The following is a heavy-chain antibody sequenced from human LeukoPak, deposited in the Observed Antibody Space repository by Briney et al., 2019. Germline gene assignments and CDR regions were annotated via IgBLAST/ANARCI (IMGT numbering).Heavy chain of an antibody. V-gene: IGHV4-38-2*01. Sequence: SETLSLTCAVSGYSISSGYYWGWFRQPPGEGLEWIGSIYHTESTYYNPSLKNRVTISIDTSKNHFSLKLSSVTAADTAVYYCASGCSGGSCFRGSWFDPWGQGTLVTVSS. CDR3: ASGCSGGSCFRGSWFDP. CDR1: GYSISSGYY. J-gene: IGHJ5*02. D-gene: IGHD2-15*01. CDR2: IYHTEST.